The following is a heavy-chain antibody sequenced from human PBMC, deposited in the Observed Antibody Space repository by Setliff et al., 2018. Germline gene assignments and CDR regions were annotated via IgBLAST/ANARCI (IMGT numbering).Heavy chain of an antibody. CDR2: LNPLTGGT. CDR3: AIVFCSSTSCSFYYYYYYMDV. CDR1: HYTLTDHY. Sequence: ASVKVSCKASHYTLTDHYIHWVRQAPGQGLEWMGRLNPLTGGTHSPQKLQGRVTMTWDTSIRTAYMDLRSPTSDDTAVYYCAIVFCSSTSCSFYYYYYYMDVWGKGTTVTVSS. D-gene: IGHD2-2*01. J-gene: IGHJ6*03. V-gene: IGHV1-2*06.